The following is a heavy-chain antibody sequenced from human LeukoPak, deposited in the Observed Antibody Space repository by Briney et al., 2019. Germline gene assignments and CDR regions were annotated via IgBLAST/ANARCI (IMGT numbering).Heavy chain of an antibody. D-gene: IGHD2-15*01. CDR2: IYYSGST. V-gene: IGHV4-59*12. CDR3: ARDRGTERAYGSCWDY. CDR1: GCSISGNY. Sequence: PSETLSLTCTVSGCSISGNYWSWIRQPPGKGLEWIGDIYYSGSTNYNHSLKSRVTISLDKSKNHLSLKLSTVTAADTAVYYCARDRGTERAYGSCWDYWGQGALVTVSS. J-gene: IGHJ4*02.